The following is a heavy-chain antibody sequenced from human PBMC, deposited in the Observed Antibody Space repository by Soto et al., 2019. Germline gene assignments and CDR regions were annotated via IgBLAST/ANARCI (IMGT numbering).Heavy chain of an antibody. V-gene: IGHV1-69*06. D-gene: IGHD1-26*01. CDR2: IIPTFGTP. CDR3: ASERSAQYFDF. J-gene: IGHJ4*02. Sequence: QVQLVQSGTVVQRRGSSVKVSCQASGGTFSSHGMAWVRQAPGQGLEWMGGIIPTFGTPTYAPKFQGRVTITAYKSTNTAYMELSSLTSEDTGVYYCASERSAQYFDFWGQGTLITVSS. CDR1: GGTFSSHG.